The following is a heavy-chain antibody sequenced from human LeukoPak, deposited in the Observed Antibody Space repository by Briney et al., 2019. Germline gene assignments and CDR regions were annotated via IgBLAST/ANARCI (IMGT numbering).Heavy chain of an antibody. CDR3: ARPSSYSYGYNY. CDR1: GGSISSSSYY. J-gene: IGHJ4*02. D-gene: IGHD5-18*01. Sequence: TSETLSLTCTVSGGSISSSSYYWGWIRQPPGKGLEWIGSIYYSGSTYYNPSLKSRVTTSVDTSKNQFSLKLSSVTAADTAVYYCARPSSYSYGYNYWGQGTLVTVSS. CDR2: IYYSGST. V-gene: IGHV4-39*01.